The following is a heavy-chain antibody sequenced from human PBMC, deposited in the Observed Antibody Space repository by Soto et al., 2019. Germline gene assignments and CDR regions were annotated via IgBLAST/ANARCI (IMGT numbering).Heavy chain of an antibody. D-gene: IGHD6-19*01. CDR1: GFSLSTSGVG. CDR3: ATGYSSGWYLAGVDV. V-gene: IGHV2-5*02. J-gene: IGHJ6*02. Sequence: QITLKESGPTLVKPTQTLTLTCTFSGFSLSTSGVGVGWIRQPPGKALEWLALIYWDDDKRYSPSLKSRLTITQDSSKNQVVPTMTSMDPVDTATYYCATGYSSGWYLAGVDVWGQGTTVTGSS. CDR2: IYWDDDK.